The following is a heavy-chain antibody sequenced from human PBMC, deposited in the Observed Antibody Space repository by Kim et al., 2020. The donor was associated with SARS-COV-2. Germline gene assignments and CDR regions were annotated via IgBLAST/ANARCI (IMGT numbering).Heavy chain of an antibody. D-gene: IGHD3-22*01. CDR3: ARSGGSYYYDSSGYYSVNWFDP. Sequence: ASVKVSCKASGYTFTGYYMHWVRQAPGQGLEWMGWINPNSGGTNYAQKFQGRVTMTRDTSISTAYMELSRLRSDDTAVYYCARSGGSYYYDSSGYYSVNWFDPWGQGTLVTVSS. V-gene: IGHV1-2*02. CDR2: INPNSGGT. CDR1: GYTFTGYY. J-gene: IGHJ5*02.